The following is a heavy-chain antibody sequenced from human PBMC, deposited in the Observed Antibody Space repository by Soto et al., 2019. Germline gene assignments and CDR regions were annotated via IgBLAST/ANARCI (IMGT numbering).Heavy chain of an antibody. CDR2: ISWNSGSI. D-gene: IGHD6-19*01. CDR1: GFTFDDYA. V-gene: IGHV3-9*01. CDR3: AKDIAAGPGYSSGWYHYFDY. Sequence: GGSLRLSCAASGFTFDDYAMHWVRQAPGKGLEWVSGISWNSGSIGYADSVKGRFTISRDNAKNSLYLQMNSLRAEDTALYYCAKDIAAGPGYSSGWYHYFDYWGQGTLVTVSS. J-gene: IGHJ4*02.